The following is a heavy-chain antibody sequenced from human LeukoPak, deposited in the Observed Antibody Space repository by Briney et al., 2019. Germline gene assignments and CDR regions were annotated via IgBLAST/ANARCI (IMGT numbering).Heavy chain of an antibody. V-gene: IGHV4-59*08. CDR2: IYYSGST. D-gene: IGHD3-10*01. Sequence: PSETLSLTCTVSGGSISSYYWSWIRQPPGKGLEWIGYIYYSGSTNYNPSLKSRVTISVDTSKNQFSLKLSSVTAADTAVYYCARLNPYGSGSYYNEAYFDYWGKGTLVTVSS. CDR3: ARLNPYGSGSYYNEAYFDY. J-gene: IGHJ4*02. CDR1: GGSISSYY.